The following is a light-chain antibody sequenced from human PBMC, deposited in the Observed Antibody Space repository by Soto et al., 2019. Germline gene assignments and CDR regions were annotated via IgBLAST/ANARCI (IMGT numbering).Light chain of an antibody. Sequence: DIQMTQSPSSLSASVEERVIITCRASQSISNHLNWYQQKPGKAPKLLIFAASSLQSGFPSRFSGSRSGPDFTLTISSLQPEDFATYYCQQSYSSPPTFGQGPKVDIK. V-gene: IGKV1-39*01. J-gene: IGKJ1*01. CDR1: QSISNH. CDR3: QQSYSSPPT. CDR2: AAS.